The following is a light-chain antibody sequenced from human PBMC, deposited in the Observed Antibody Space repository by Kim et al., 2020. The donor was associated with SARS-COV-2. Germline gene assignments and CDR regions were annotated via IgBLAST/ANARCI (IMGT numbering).Light chain of an antibody. Sequence: AIRMTQSPSSFSASTGDRVTITCRASQGISSYLAWYQQKPGKAPKLLIYAASTLQSGVPSRFSGSGSGTDFTLTISCLQSEDFATYYCQQYYSYPPTFGPGTTVDIK. V-gene: IGKV1-8*01. CDR3: QQYYSYPPT. CDR1: QGISSY. CDR2: AAS. J-gene: IGKJ3*01.